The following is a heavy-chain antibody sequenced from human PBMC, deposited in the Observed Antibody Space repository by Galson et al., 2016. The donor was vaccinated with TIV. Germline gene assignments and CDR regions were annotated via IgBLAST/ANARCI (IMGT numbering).Heavy chain of an antibody. Sequence: SLRLSCAVSGFRFGDNAISWFRQTPEKGLEWVGFIRSKPYGGTAEYAASVRGRFTISRDDSRSTAYLQMDSLKSEDTAVYYCARGRGEIWGPGTLVTVYS. V-gene: IGHV3-49*03. D-gene: IGHD3-10*01. J-gene: IGHJ4*02. CDR3: ARGRGEI. CDR2: IRSKPYGGTA. CDR1: GFRFGDNA.